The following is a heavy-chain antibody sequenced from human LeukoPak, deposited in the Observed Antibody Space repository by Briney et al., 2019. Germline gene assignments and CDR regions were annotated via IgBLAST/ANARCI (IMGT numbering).Heavy chain of an antibody. D-gene: IGHD2-8*01. CDR2: INPNSGGT. Sequence: ASVKVSCKASGFTFTSSAMHWVRQAPGQGLEWMGWINPNSGGTNYAQKFQGRVTMTRDTSISTAYMELSRLRSDDTAVYYCARGPHVRNYYYYMDVWGKGTTVTVSS. CDR1: GFTFTSSA. V-gene: IGHV1-2*02. J-gene: IGHJ6*03. CDR3: ARGPHVRNYYYYMDV.